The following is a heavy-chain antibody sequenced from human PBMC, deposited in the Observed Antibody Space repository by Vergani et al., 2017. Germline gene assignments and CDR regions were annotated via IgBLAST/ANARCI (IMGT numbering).Heavy chain of an antibody. CDR3: ARSQYSYGPQYYYYYYYMDV. Sequence: EVQLVESGGGLVQPGGSLRLSCAASGFTVSSNYMSWVRQAPGKGLEWVSVIYSGGSTYYADSVKGRFTISRHNSKNTLYLQMNSLRAEDTAVYYCARSQYSYGPQYYYYYYYMDVWGKGTTVTVSS. CDR1: GFTVSSNY. V-gene: IGHV3-53*04. CDR2: IYSGGST. J-gene: IGHJ6*03. D-gene: IGHD5-18*01.